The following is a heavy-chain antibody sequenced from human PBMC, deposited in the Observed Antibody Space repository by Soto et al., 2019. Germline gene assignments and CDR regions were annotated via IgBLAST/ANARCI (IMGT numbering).Heavy chain of an antibody. V-gene: IGHV1-46*01. CDR2: INPTGGDT. Sequence: GASVKVSCKASGYIFTDYYMHWVRQAPGQGLEWMGVINPTGGDTIYAQKFQGRVTMTRDTSTSTVFMKLSSLRSEDTAVYYCARDRGYNLIENWGLGTLVTVSS. CDR1: GYIFTDYY. D-gene: IGHD1-1*01. J-gene: IGHJ4*02. CDR3: ARDRGYNLIEN.